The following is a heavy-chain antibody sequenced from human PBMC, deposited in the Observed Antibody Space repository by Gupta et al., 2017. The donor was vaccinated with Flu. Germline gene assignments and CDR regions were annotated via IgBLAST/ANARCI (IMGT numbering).Heavy chain of an antibody. Sequence: RTSGMRVSWIRQPPGKALEWLARIDGDDYKFYSTSLRTRLTISKDTSKNQVVLTMTNMDPVDTATYYCARGSVPYSDACDIWGQGTRVTVSS. V-gene: IGHV2-70*04. CDR3: ARGSVPYSDACDI. D-gene: IGHD2-21*01. CDR2: IDGDDYK. J-gene: IGHJ3*02. CDR1: RTSGMR.